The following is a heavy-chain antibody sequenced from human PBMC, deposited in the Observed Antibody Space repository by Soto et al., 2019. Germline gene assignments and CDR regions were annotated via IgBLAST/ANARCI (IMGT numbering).Heavy chain of an antibody. J-gene: IGHJ4*02. CDR3: ARGEISRDYIEFSNSWFYFDS. D-gene: IGHD2-2*01. V-gene: IGHV4-34*01. CDR2: INHTGGV. Sequence: PSETLSRTCAVNGGSFRGYYWSWIRQPPGKGLEWIGEINHTGGVTYKSALKSRVTILLDKSKNQFSLQLTSVTAADTALYYCARGEISRDYIEFSNSWFYFDSWGQGALVTVSS. CDR1: GGSFRGYY.